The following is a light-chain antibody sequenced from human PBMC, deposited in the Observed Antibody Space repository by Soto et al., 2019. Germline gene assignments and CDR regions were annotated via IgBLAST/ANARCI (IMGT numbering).Light chain of an antibody. V-gene: IGKV1-39*01. CDR3: QQTYTTPWT. Sequence: IQMTQSPSSLSASVGDRVTITCRASQRISSYLNWYQQKPGKAPTLLIYAASSLQSGVPSGFSGSESATIFTLTISSVQPEDSAIYYCQQTYTTPWTFGQGTKVEIK. J-gene: IGKJ1*01. CDR1: QRISSY. CDR2: AAS.